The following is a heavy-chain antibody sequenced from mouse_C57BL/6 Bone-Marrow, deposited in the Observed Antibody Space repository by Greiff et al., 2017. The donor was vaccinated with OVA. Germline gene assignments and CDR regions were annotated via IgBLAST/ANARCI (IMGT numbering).Heavy chain of an antibody. J-gene: IGHJ2*01. Sequence: VQLKQSGPELVKPGASVKLSCKASGYTFTSYDINWVKQRPGQGLEWIGWIYPRDGSTKYNEKFKGKATLTVDTSSSTAYMELHSLTSEDSAVYFCARSLFYYYGSSYYFDYWGQGTTLTVSS. CDR2: IYPRDGST. CDR1: GYTFTSYD. V-gene: IGHV1-85*01. CDR3: ARSLFYYYGSSYYFDY. D-gene: IGHD1-1*01.